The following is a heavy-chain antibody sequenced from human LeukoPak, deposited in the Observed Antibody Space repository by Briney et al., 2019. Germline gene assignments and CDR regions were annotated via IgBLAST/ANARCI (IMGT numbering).Heavy chain of an antibody. CDR3: ARLYYGLGSYSFDN. CDR1: GFTFTTYA. CDR2: ISGRGGGT. Sequence: PGGSLRLSCAASGFTFTTYAMSWVRQAPGKGLEWVSSISGRGGGTYHAESVKGRLTISRDNSKSTLFLQMNSLRAEDTAVYYCARLYYGLGSYSFDNWGQGTLVSVSS. V-gene: IGHV3-23*01. J-gene: IGHJ4*02. D-gene: IGHD3-10*01.